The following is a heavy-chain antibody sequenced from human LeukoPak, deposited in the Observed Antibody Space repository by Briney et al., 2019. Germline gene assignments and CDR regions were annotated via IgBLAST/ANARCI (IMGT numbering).Heavy chain of an antibody. Sequence: SETLSLTCTVSGGSISSYYWSWIRQPPGRGLEWIGSIYYSGSTYYNPSLKSRVTISVDTSKNQFSLKLSSVTAADTAVYYCARIDYGDYYYYYYMDVWGKGTTVTVSS. CDR1: GGSISSYY. CDR3: ARIDYGDYYYYYYMDV. CDR2: IYYSGST. V-gene: IGHV4-39*07. D-gene: IGHD4-17*01. J-gene: IGHJ6*03.